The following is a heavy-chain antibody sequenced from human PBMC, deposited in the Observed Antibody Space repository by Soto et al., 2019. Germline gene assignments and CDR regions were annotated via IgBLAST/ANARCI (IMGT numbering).Heavy chain of an antibody. Sequence: GGSLRLSCAASGFTFRDYYMSWIRQAPGKGLEWVSYISSSSSYTNYADSVKGRFTISRDNAKNSLYLQMNSLRAEDTAVYYCARGYYDSSGYKGFDYWRQRTLVTVSS. V-gene: IGHV3-11*06. CDR3: ARGYYDSSGYKGFDY. CDR2: ISSSSSYT. D-gene: IGHD3-22*01. CDR1: GFTFRDYY. J-gene: IGHJ4*02.